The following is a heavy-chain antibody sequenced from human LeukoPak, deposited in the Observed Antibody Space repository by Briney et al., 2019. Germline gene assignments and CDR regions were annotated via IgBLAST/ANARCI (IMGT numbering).Heavy chain of an antibody. D-gene: IGHD5-24*01. CDR2: ISGVGGHT. Sequence: GGSLTLSCAASGFTFIIHSMSSARQPQGKGLDWVSLISGVGGHTYYGDSVKGRFTISRDNSKSTLYLQMNSLRAEDTAVYYCAKGGVATMRDGYNYYYYYMEVWGRGTTVTVSS. V-gene: IGHV3-23*01. J-gene: IGHJ6*03. CDR3: AKGGVATMRDGYNYYYYYMEV. CDR1: GFTFIIHS.